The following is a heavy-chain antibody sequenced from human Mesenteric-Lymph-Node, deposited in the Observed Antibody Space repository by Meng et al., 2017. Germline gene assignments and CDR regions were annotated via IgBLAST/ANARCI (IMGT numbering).Heavy chain of an antibody. J-gene: IGHJ4*02. Sequence: SVKVSCKASGGTFSSYTISWVRQAPGQGLEWMGRIIPILGIANYAQKFQGRVTITTDESTSTAYMELSSLRSEDTAVYYCARAGGGNPDYWGQGTLVTVSS. CDR3: ARAGGGNPDY. CDR1: GGTFSSYT. V-gene: IGHV1-69*16. CDR2: IIPILGIA. D-gene: IGHD3-16*01.